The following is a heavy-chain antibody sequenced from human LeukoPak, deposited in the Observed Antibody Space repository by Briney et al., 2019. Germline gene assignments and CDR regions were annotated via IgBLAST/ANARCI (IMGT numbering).Heavy chain of an antibody. CDR1: GFTVSSNY. CDR2: IYSGGST. V-gene: IGHV3-66*01. D-gene: IGHD2-8*01. CDR3: ASLIVLTRIFDY. Sequence: GGSLRLSCAASGFTVSSNYMSWVRQAPGRGLEWVSVIYSGGSTYYADSVKGRFTISRDNAKNSLYLQMNSLRAEDTAVYYCASLIVLTRIFDYWAQGTLVTVSS. J-gene: IGHJ4*02.